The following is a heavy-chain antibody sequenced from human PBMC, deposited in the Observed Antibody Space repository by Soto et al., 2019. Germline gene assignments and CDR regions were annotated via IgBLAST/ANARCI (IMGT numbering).Heavy chain of an antibody. CDR3: ASTRATGDYYYYMDV. J-gene: IGHJ6*03. CDR2: ISAYNGNT. V-gene: IGHV1-18*01. CDR1: GYTFTSYG. D-gene: IGHD2-15*01. Sequence: ASVKVSCKASGYTFTSYGISWVRQAPGQGLEWMGWISAYNGNTNYAQKLQGRVTMTTDTSTSTAYMELRSLRSDDTAVYYCASTRATGDYYYYMDVWGKGTTVTVSS.